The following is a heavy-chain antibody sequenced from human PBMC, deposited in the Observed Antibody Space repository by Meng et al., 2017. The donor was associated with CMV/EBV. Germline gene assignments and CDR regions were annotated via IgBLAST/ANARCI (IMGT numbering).Heavy chain of an antibody. V-gene: IGHV3-23*03. J-gene: IGHJ4*02. CDR3: AKPSTRDGYNYDY. Sequence: GESLKISCAASGFTFSSYAMSWVRQAPGKGLEWVSVIYSGGSSTYYADSVKGRFTISRDNSKNTLYLQMNSLRAEDTAVYYCAKPSTRDGYNYDYWGQGTLVTVSS. D-gene: IGHD5-24*01. CDR2: IYSGGSST. CDR1: GFTFSSYA.